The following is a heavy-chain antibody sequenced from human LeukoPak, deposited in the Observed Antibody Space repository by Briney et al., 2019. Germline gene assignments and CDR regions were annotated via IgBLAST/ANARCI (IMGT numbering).Heavy chain of an antibody. J-gene: IGHJ4*02. V-gene: IGHV4-31*03. Sequence: SQTLSLTCTVSGSSISSGGYYWRWIRQHPGKGLEWIGYIYYSGSTYYNPSLKSRVTISVDTSKNQFSLKLSSVTAADTAVYYCATRESYCGGDCYSYWGQGTLVTVSS. CDR1: GSSISSGGYY. CDR2: IYYSGST. CDR3: ATRESYCGGDCYSY. D-gene: IGHD2-21*02.